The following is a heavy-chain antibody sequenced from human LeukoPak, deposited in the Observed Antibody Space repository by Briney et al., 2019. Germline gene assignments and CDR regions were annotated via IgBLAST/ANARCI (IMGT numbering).Heavy chain of an antibody. J-gene: IGHJ6*03. D-gene: IGHD3-10*01. V-gene: IGHV5-51*01. CDR3: ARHIRGSGSYYNSYYYYMDV. CDR2: IYPGDSDT. CDR1: GYSFTSYW. Sequence: KVSCKASGYSFTSYWIGWVRQMPGKGLEWMGIIYPGDSDTRYSPSFQGQVTISADKSISTAYLQWSSLKASDTAMYYCARHIRGSGSYYNSYYYYMDVWGKGTTVTISS.